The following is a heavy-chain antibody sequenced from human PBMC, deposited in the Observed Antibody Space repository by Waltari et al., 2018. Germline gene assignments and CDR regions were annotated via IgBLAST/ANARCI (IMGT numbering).Heavy chain of an antibody. D-gene: IGHD2-2*01. V-gene: IGHV4-38-2*01. CDR1: GYSISSGYY. CDR3: ARAPGYCSSTSCYGGYYFDY. CDR2: IYRSGRT. J-gene: IGHJ4*02. Sequence: QVQLQESGPGLVKPSETLSLTCAVSGYSISSGYYWGWIRQPPGKGLEWFGSIYRSGRTYYNPSIKSLVTLSVDTSKNQFSLKLSSVTAADTAVYYCARAPGYCSSTSCYGGYYFDYWGQGTLVTVSS.